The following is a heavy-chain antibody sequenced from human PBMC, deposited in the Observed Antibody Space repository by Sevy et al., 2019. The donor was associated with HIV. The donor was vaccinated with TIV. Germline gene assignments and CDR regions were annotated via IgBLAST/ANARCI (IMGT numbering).Heavy chain of an antibody. D-gene: IGHD2-8*01. CDR1: GGSISSTNW. V-gene: IGHV4-4*02. Sequence: SETLSLTCSVSGGSISSTNWWSWVRQPPGKGLEWIGEIHRSGSTNYNPSLQSRVTISVDKSKNQFSLKLTSVTAADTAVYYCAIDREGGYCPNGVCYRALDYWGQGALVTVSS. J-gene: IGHJ4*02. CDR3: AIDREGGYCPNGVCYRALDY. CDR2: IHRSGST.